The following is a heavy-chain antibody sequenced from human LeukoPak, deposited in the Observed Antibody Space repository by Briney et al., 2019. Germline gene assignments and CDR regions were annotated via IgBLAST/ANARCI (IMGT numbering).Heavy chain of an antibody. D-gene: IGHD3-3*01. V-gene: IGHV3-74*01. J-gene: IGHJ4*02. CDR1: GFTFSRYW. Sequence: QAGGSLRLSCTASGFTFSRYWMHWVRQAPGEALVWVSRFNSDGSSTNYADSVKARFTISRDNAKNTLYLQMNSLRVEDTPVYYFARDVVDITPYWGQGTLVTVSS. CDR3: ARDVVDITPY. CDR2: FNSDGSST.